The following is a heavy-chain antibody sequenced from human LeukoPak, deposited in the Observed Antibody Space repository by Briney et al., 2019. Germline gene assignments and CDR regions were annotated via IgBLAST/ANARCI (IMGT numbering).Heavy chain of an antibody. D-gene: IGHD2-15*01. CDR3: TRGGRLEFDY. CDR2: IDPSSGT. Sequence: EASVKVSCKASGYSFSAYYMHWVRQAPGQGLGWMGWIDPSSGTSYAQKFQGRVTMTRDTSISTAHMELSRLTSDDTAVYYCTRGGRLEFDYWGQGSLVTVSS. CDR1: GYSFSAYY. J-gene: IGHJ4*02. V-gene: IGHV1-2*02.